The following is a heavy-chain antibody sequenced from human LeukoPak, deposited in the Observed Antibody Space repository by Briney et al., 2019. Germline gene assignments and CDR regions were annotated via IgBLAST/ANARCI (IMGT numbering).Heavy chain of an antibody. D-gene: IGHD5-12*01. Sequence: SETLSLTCTVSGGSISSYYWSWIRQPPGKGLEWIGSIYHSGSTYYNPSLKSRVTISVDTSKNQFSLKLSSVTTADTAVYYCARDLYSGYDLTPEYNWFDPWGQGTLVTVSS. V-gene: IGHV4-38-2*02. J-gene: IGHJ5*02. CDR2: IYHSGST. CDR3: ARDLYSGYDLTPEYNWFDP. CDR1: GGSISSYY.